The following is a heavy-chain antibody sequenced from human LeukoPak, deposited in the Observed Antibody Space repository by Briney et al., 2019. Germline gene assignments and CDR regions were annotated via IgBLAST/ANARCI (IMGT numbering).Heavy chain of an antibody. V-gene: IGHV4-34*01. J-gene: IGHJ4*02. D-gene: IGHD1-26*01. Sequence: SETLSLTCAVYGGSFSGYYWSWIRQPPGKGLEWIGEISHSGSTNYNPSLKSRVTISVDTSKNQFSLKLSSVTAADTAVYYCARGAGAATYWGQGTLVTVSS. CDR2: ISHSGST. CDR1: GGSFSGYY. CDR3: ARGAGAATY.